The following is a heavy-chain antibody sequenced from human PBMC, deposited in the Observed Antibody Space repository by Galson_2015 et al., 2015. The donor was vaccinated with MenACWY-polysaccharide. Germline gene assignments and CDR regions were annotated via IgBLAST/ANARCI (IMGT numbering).Heavy chain of an antibody. V-gene: IGHV3-48*02. CDR3: ARNSGIAGPDDY. CDR1: GFTFSTYS. CDR2: INGGSSTI. Sequence: SLRLSCAASGFTFSTYSMTWVRQAPGKGLEWVSYINGGSSTIYYADSVKGRFTISRDNAKNSLYLQMNSLRDDDTAVYYCARNSGIAGPDDYWGPGALVTGAS. D-gene: IGHD6-13*01. J-gene: IGHJ4*02.